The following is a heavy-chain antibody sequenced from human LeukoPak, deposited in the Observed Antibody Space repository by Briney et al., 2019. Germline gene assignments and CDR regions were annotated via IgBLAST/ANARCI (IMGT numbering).Heavy chain of an antibody. CDR1: GFTFSSCE. Sequence: GGSLRLSCAASGFTFSSCEMNWVRQAPGKGLEWVSYISSSGSTMYYADSVKGRFTISRDNAKNSLYLQMNSPRAEDTAVYYCARDYLTVGATYYFDYWGQGTLVTVSS. D-gene: IGHD1-26*01. J-gene: IGHJ4*02. V-gene: IGHV3-48*03. CDR3: ARDYLTVGATYYFDY. CDR2: ISSSGSTM.